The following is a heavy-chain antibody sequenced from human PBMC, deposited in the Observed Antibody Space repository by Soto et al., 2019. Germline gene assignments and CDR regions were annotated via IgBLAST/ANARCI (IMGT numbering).Heavy chain of an antibody. Sequence: GLSLRLSCAASGFTFSNYWMSWVRQAPGKGLEWVANIKQDGGDQYYVDSLKGRFSISRDNAKNSLYLQMNSLRAEDTAVYYCARDEAIDYWGQGTPVT. CDR1: GFTFSNYW. V-gene: IGHV3-7*03. CDR2: IKQDGGDQ. J-gene: IGHJ4*02. CDR3: ARDEAIDY.